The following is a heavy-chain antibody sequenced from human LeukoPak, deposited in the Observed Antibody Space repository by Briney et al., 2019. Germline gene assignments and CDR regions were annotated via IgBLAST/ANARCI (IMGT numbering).Heavy chain of an antibody. CDR2: ISGSGGST. CDR3: ARDHWDILTGYYIDY. J-gene: IGHJ4*02. D-gene: IGHD3-9*01. CDR1: GFTFSSYA. Sequence: PGGSLRLSCAASGFTFSSYAMSWVRQAPGKGLEWVSAISGSGGSTYYADSVKGRFTISRDNSKNTLYLQMNSLRAEDTAVYYCARDHWDILTGYYIDYWGQGTLVTVSS. V-gene: IGHV3-23*01.